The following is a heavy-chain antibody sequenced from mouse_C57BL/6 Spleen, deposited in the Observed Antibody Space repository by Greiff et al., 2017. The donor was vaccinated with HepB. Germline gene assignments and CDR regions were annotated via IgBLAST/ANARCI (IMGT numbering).Heavy chain of an antibody. CDR1: GYTFTDYN. Sequence: EVQLVESGPELVKPGASVKMSCKASGYTFTDYNMHWVKQSHGKSLEWIGYINPNNGGTSYNQKFKGKATLTVNKSSSTAYMELRSLTSEDSAVYYCARELGRGKGYFDYWGQGTTLTVSS. CDR2: INPNNGGT. J-gene: IGHJ2*01. CDR3: ARELGRGKGYFDY. D-gene: IGHD4-1*01. V-gene: IGHV1-22*01.